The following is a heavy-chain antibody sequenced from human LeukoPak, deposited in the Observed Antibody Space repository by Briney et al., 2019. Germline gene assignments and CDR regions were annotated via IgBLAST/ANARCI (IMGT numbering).Heavy chain of an antibody. D-gene: IGHD1-26*01. J-gene: IGHJ4*02. CDR1: GSTFSTYW. CDR3: ARDLAWGLLYPTCFDY. Sequence: GSLGLSCEASGSTFSTYWMNWVRQAPGKGLEWVANIKQDGSEKYYVDSVRGRFTISRDNAKNSLFLQMNSLRAEDTVVYYCARDLAWGLLYPTCFDYWGQGTLVTVSS. CDR2: IKQDGSEK. V-gene: IGHV3-7*01.